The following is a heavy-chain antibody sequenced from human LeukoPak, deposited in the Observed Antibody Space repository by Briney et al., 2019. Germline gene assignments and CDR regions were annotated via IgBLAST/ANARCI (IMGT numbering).Heavy chain of an antibody. D-gene: IGHD3-10*01. CDR1: GYSFTSYW. CDR2: INPGDSDT. Sequence: GESLKISCKGSGYSFTSYWIGWVRQMPGKGLEWMGIINPGDSDTRYSPSFQGQVTISADKSINTAYLQWSSLKASDTAMYYCARHGMVNGSGSYYNYWGQGTLVTVSS. CDR3: ARHGMVNGSGSYYNY. J-gene: IGHJ4*02. V-gene: IGHV5-51*01.